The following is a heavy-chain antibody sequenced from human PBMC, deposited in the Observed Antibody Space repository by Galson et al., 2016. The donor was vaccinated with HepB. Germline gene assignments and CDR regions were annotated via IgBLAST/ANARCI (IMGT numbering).Heavy chain of an antibody. V-gene: IGHV3-30*03. D-gene: IGHD2-15*01. J-gene: IGHJ6*02. CDR2: TSSDGSNK. Sequence: SLRLSCAASGFTFSSYGMHWVRQAPGKGLEWVAVTSSDGSNKHYADSVKGRFTISRDNSKKTLYLQMNSLRAEDTAIYYCAPEDPDIVLVVAANGMGVWGLGTTVTVSS. CDR3: APEDPDIVLVVAANGMGV. CDR1: GFTFSSYG.